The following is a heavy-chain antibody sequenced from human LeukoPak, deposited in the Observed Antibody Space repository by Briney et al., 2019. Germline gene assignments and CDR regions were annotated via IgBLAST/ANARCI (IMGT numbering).Heavy chain of an antibody. CDR2: IYPDDSDT. D-gene: IGHD2-21*02. V-gene: IGHV5-51*01. CDR3: ARLRGDNPFWLDP. J-gene: IGHJ5*02. CDR1: GYTFINYW. Sequence: GESLKISCKGSGYTFINYWIGWVRQMPGKGLEWMGIIYPDDSDTRYSPSFQGQVTISADKSINTAYMQWSSLKVSDTALYYCARLRGDNPFWLDPWGQGTLVTVSS.